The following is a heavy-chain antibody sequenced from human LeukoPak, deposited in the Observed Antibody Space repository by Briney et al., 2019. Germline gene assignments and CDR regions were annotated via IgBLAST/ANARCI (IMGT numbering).Heavy chain of an antibody. D-gene: IGHD5-24*01. J-gene: IGHJ3*02. Sequence: TGGSLRLSCAASGFTFSSYWMHWVRQAPGKGLEWVANIKQDGSEKYYVDSVKGRFTISRDNAKNSLYLQMNSLRAEDTAVYYCARDRGDGYNRAFDIWGQGTMVTVSS. V-gene: IGHV3-7*01. CDR3: ARDRGDGYNRAFDI. CDR2: IKQDGSEK. CDR1: GFTFSSYW.